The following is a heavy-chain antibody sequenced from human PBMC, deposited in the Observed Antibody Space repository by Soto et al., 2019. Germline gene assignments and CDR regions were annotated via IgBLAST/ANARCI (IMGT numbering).Heavy chain of an antibody. CDR2: ISGSGGST. Sequence: VQLLESGGGLVQPGGSLRLSCAASGFTFSNHPMTWVRLAPGKGLEWVSTISGSGGSTWYADSVKGRFTISRDNSKNTLYLQANSLIAEDPAVYYCANTNVDSERYYCGMDVWGQGTTVTVSS. V-gene: IGHV3-23*01. J-gene: IGHJ6*02. D-gene: IGHD5-18*01. CDR3: ANTNVDSERYYCGMDV. CDR1: GFTFSNHP.